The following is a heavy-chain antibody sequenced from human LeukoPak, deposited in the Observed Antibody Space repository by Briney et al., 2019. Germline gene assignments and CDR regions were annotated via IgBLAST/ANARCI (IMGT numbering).Heavy chain of an antibody. J-gene: IGHJ4*02. CDR2: INPNSGGT. Sequence: GASVKVSCKASGYTFTDYYMHWVRQAPGQGLEWMGWINPNSGGTNSAQKFQGRVAMTRDTSISTAYMELSRLRSDDTAMYYCASAPPKYSSGWMDFDYWGQGTLVTVSS. CDR1: GYTFTDYY. V-gene: IGHV1-2*02. D-gene: IGHD6-19*01. CDR3: ASAPPKYSSGWMDFDY.